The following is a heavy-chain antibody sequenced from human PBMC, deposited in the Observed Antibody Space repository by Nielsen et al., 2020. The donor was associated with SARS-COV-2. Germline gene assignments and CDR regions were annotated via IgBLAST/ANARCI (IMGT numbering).Heavy chain of an antibody. J-gene: IGHJ4*02. CDR3: AREWDDYESSAYDF. D-gene: IGHD3-22*01. Sequence: ASVKVSCKTSGYTFTSYGISWVRQAPGQGLEWMGRINPNSGGTDYAQKFQGRVTMTRDTSTSTVYMELRSLRPDDTATYYCAREWDDYESSAYDFWGQGTLVIVSP. CDR1: GYTFTSYG. CDR2: INPNSGGT. V-gene: IGHV1-18*01.